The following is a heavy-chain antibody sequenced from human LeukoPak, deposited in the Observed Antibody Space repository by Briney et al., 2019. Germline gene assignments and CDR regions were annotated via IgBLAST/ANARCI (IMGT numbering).Heavy chain of an antibody. J-gene: IGHJ6*03. CDR1: GGSISSYY. CDR3: ARDSSGSPYYYYYYMDV. Sequence: PSETLSLTCTVSGGSISSYYWSWIRQPAGKGLEWIGRIYTSGSTNYNLSLKSRVTMSVDTSKNQFSLKLSSVTAADTSVYYCARDSSGSPYYYYYYMDVWGKGTTVTVSS. CDR2: IYTSGST. D-gene: IGHD3-22*01. V-gene: IGHV4-4*07.